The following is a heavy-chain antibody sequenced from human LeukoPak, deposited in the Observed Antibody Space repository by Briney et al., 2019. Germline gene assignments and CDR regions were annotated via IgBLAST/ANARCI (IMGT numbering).Heavy chain of an antibody. D-gene: IGHD6-6*01. Sequence: GGSLRLSCAASGFTFGSYGMHWVRQAPGKGLEWVAVISYDGSNKYYADSVKGRFTISRDNSKNTLYLQMNSLRAEDTAVYYCAKDIRYSSSSVDYFDYWGQGTLVTVSS. V-gene: IGHV3-30*18. CDR3: AKDIRYSSSSVDYFDY. CDR1: GFTFGSYG. CDR2: ISYDGSNK. J-gene: IGHJ4*02.